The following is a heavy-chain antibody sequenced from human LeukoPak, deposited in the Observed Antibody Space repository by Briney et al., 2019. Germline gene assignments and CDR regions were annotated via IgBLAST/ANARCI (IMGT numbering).Heavy chain of an antibody. CDR1: GGSITTNGYH. CDR2: IRSSGTT. CDR3: ATALGPTTGFDY. V-gene: IGHV4-39*01. D-gene: IGHD1-26*01. Sequence: SETLSLTCNVSGGSITTNGYHWAWIRQPPGKGLEWIGHIRSSGTTSYKTSLKTRVTISLDTSKSQFSLRLTSVTAADTATYYCATALGPTTGFDYWGRGTLVAVSS. J-gene: IGHJ4*02.